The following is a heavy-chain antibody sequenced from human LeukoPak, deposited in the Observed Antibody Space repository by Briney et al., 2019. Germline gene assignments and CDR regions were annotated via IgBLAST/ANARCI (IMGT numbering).Heavy chain of an antibody. V-gene: IGHV1-3*03. D-gene: IGHD6-19*01. J-gene: IGHJ4*02. CDR2: INAGNGNT. CDR3: ARVDRYSSWGNYFDY. Sequence: GASVKVSCKASGYTFTSYAMHWVRQAPGQRLEWMGWINAGNGNTKYSQEFQGRVTITRDTSASTAYMELSSLRSEDTAVYYCARVDRYSSWGNYFDYWGQGTLVTVSS. CDR1: GYTFTSYA.